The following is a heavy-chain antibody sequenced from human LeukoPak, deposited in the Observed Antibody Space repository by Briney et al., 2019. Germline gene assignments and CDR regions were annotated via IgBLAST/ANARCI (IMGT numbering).Heavy chain of an antibody. CDR2: INPNGGGT. Sequence: ASVKVSCKASGYTSTGYYIHWVRRAPGQGLEWMGWINPNGGGTNYAQNFQGRVTMTRDTSISTAYMELSKLRSDDTAIYYCARENNSGWYRKAAFDYWGQGTLVTVTS. CDR1: GYTSTGYY. V-gene: IGHV1-2*02. CDR3: ARENNSGWYRKAAFDY. D-gene: IGHD6-19*01. J-gene: IGHJ4*02.